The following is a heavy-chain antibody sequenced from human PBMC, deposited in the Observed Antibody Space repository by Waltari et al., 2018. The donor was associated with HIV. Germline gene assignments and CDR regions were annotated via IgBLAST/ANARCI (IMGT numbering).Heavy chain of an antibody. J-gene: IGHJ6*01. V-gene: IGHV4-34*01. CDR2: VNHVGRT. CDR3: ARDSAPGLAVDDDDGEFFYYGLDV. Sequence: QVHLEQWGTGLLRPSETLSLTCAVHGGSFSRYYWSWIRQSPGRGLEWIGEVNHVGRTNYSPSLKGRVTVSVDTSKNQFSLTMRSVTAADTAVYYCARDSAPGLAVDDDDGEFFYYGLDVWGQGTTVTVSS. CDR1: GGSFSRYY. D-gene: IGHD6-19*01.